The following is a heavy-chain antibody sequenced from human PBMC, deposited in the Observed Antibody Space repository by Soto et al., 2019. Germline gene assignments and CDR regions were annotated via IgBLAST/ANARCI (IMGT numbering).Heavy chain of an antibody. CDR3: ARDPKRGYSGYVPDY. CDR1: GGTFSSYT. D-gene: IGHD5-12*01. J-gene: IGHJ4*02. V-gene: IGHV1-69*04. Sequence: SVKVSCKASGGTFSSYTISWVRQAPGQGLEWMGRIIPILGIANYAQKFQGRVTITADKSTSTAYMELSSLRSEDTAVYYCARDPKRGYSGYVPDYWGQGTLVTGSS. CDR2: IIPILGIA.